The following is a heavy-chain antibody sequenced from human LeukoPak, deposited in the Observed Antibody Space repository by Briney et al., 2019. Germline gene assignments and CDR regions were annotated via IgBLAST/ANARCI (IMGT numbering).Heavy chain of an antibody. CDR3: AKGGLRVTDY. V-gene: IGHV3-74*03. Sequence: GSLRLSCAASGFIFSNYWMHWVRQAPGKGLVWVSRVNNDGSSTTYADSVKGRFTISRDNAKNTLYLQMNSLRAEDTAVYYCAKGGLRVTDYWRQGTLVTVSS. CDR1: GFIFSNYW. CDR2: VNNDGSST. J-gene: IGHJ4*02. D-gene: IGHD5/OR15-5a*01.